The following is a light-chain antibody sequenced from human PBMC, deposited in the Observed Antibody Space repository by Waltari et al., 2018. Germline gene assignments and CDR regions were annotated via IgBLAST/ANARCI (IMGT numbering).Light chain of an antibody. Sequence: EIVMTQSPATLSVSPGERATLSCRASQSVSSNLAWYQQKPGPAPRLLIYGASTRATGIPARISGSGSGTEFTLTISSLQSEDFAVYYCQQYNNWSLTFGGGTKVEIK. CDR1: QSVSSN. CDR2: GAS. J-gene: IGKJ4*01. V-gene: IGKV3-15*01. CDR3: QQYNNWSLT.